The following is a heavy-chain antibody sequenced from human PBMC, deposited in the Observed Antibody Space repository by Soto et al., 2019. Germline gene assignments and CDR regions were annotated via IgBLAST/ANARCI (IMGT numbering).Heavy chain of an antibody. J-gene: IGHJ4*02. CDR1: GGSISNGYYY. CDR3: ARWVEVSLDYFDS. CDR2: IYHSGRT. V-gene: IGHV4-31*03. Sequence: QVQLQESGPGLVKPSQTLSLTCTVSGGSISNGYYYWSWVRQNPGKGLEWIGHIYHSGRTYYNPSLKSRVPISVDTSKNQFSLNLSSVPAADTAVYYCARWVEVSLDYFDSWGQGTPVTVSS. D-gene: IGHD2-15*01.